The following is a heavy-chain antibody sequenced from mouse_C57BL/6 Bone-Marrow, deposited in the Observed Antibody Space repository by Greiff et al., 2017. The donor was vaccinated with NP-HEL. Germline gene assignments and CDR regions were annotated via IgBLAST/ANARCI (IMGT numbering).Heavy chain of an antibody. CDR2: FYPGSGSI. V-gene: IGHV1-62-2*01. Sequence: QVQLQQSGAELVKPGASVKLSCKASGYTFTEYTIHWVKQRSGQGLEWIGWFYPGSGSIKYNEKFKDKATLTADKSSSTVYMELSRLTSEDSAVYFCARHEDPDYYGSRGWYFDVWGTGTTVTVSS. CDR1: GYTFTEYT. D-gene: IGHD1-1*01. CDR3: ARHEDPDYYGSRGWYFDV. J-gene: IGHJ1*03.